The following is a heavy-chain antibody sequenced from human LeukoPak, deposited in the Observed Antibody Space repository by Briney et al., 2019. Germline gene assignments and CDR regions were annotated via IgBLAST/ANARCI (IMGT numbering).Heavy chain of an antibody. CDR2: ISLDGATT. Sequence: GGSLRLSCAASGFTFSSYAMSWVRQAPGKGLEWVSGISLDGATTYYAGSVEGRFTISRDNSKNTLYLQMNSLRADDTAVYYCVKDHGWLLYSWGQGTLVTVSS. D-gene: IGHD3-9*01. CDR1: GFTFSSYA. J-gene: IGHJ4*02. V-gene: IGHV3-23*01. CDR3: VKDHGWLLYS.